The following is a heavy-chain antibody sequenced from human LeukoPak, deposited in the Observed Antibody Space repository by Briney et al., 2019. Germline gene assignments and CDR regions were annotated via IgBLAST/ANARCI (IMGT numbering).Heavy chain of an antibody. Sequence: GRSLRLSCAASGFTFSSYGMHWVRQAPGKGLEWVAVIWYDGSNKYYADSVKGRFTISRDNSKNTLYLQMNSLRAEDTAVYYCARDDVAVTGALDFWGQGTLVTVSS. V-gene: IGHV3-33*01. D-gene: IGHD6-19*01. CDR2: IWYDGSNK. CDR1: GFTFSSYG. CDR3: ARDDVAVTGALDF. J-gene: IGHJ4*02.